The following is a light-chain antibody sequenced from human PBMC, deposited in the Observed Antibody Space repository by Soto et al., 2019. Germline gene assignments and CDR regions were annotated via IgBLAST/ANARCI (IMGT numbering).Light chain of an antibody. V-gene: IGKV1-39*01. CDR3: QQSYSTPWT. Sequence: DIQMTQSPSSLSASVGDRVTIACRASQSISSYLNWYQQKPGKAPKLLIYAASSLQSGVPSRFSGSGSGTDFTLTISSLQPEDFATYYYQQSYSTPWTFGQGTKVDI. CDR2: AAS. CDR1: QSISSY. J-gene: IGKJ1*01.